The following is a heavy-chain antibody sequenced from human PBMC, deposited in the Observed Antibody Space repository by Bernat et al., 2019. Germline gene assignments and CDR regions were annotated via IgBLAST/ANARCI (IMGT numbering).Heavy chain of an antibody. CDR2: IYYSGST. CDR1: GGSISSGDYY. Sequence: QVQLQESGPGLVKPSQTLSLTCTVSGGSISSGDYYWSWIRQPPGKGLEWIGYIYYSGSTYYNPSLKSRVTISVDTSKNQFSLMLSSVTAADTAVYYCARDLTYDYDSSGYYAYYYYGMDVWGQGTTVTVSS. CDR3: ARDLTYDYDSSGYYAYYYYGMDV. V-gene: IGHV4-30-4*01. D-gene: IGHD3-22*01. J-gene: IGHJ6*02.